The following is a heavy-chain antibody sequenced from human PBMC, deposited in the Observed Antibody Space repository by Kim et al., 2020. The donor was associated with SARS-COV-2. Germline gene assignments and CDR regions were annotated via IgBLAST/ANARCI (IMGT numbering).Heavy chain of an antibody. CDR3: ARLLWFGTKNYFDY. Sequence: SETLSLTCTVSGGSISSYYWSWIRQPPGKGLEWIGYIYYSGSTNYNPSLKSRVTISVDTSKNQFSLKLSSVTAADTAVYYCARLLWFGTKNYFDYWGQGT. V-gene: IGHV4-59*08. CDR1: GGSISSYY. D-gene: IGHD3-10*01. CDR2: IYYSGST. J-gene: IGHJ4*02.